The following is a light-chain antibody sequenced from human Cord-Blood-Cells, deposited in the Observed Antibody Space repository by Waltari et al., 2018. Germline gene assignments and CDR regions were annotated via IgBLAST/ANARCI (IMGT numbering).Light chain of an antibody. CDR3: SSYTSSSTYV. Sequence: QSSQSPPASASGSLGQSLTTSCTGLSRVVGGSNHASWYQQHPGKATKLMIYEVSNRPSGVSNRFSGSKSGNTASLTISGLQAEDEADYYCSSYTSSSTYVFGTGTKVTVL. CDR1: SRVVGGSNH. CDR2: EVS. J-gene: IGLJ1*01. V-gene: IGLV2-14*01.